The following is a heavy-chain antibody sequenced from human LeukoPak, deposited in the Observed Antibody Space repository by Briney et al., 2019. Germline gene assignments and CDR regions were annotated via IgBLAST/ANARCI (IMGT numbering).Heavy chain of an antibody. CDR2: IWYDGSNK. V-gene: IGHV3-33*01. CDR3: ARGDWLDP. J-gene: IGHJ5*02. CDR1: GFTLSSYG. Sequence: GRSLRLSCAASGFTLSSYGMHWGRQAPGKGLEWVAVIWYDGSNKYYADSVKGRFTISRDNSKNTLYLQMNSLRAEGTAVYYCARGDWLDPWGQGTLVTVSS.